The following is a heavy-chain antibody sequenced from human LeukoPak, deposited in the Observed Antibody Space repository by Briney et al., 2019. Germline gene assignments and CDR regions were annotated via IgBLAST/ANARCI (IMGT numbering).Heavy chain of an antibody. CDR2: ISYDGSNK. CDR3: AKGKILYSSSWYPFDY. Sequence: PGGSLRLSCAASGFTFSSYGMHWVRQAPGKGLEWVAVISYDGSNKYYADSVKGRFTISRDNSKNTLYLQMNSLRAEDTAVYYCAKGKILYSSSWYPFDYWGQGTLVTVSS. V-gene: IGHV3-30*18. CDR1: GFTFSSYG. D-gene: IGHD6-13*01. J-gene: IGHJ4*02.